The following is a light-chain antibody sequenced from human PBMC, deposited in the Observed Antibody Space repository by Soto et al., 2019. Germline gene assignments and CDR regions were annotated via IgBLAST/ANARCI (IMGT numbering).Light chain of an antibody. Sequence: QSVLTQPRSVSGSPGQSVTISCTGTSSDVGGYNYVSWYQQHPGKAPKVMIYDVSKRPSGVPDRFSGSKSGNTASLTISGLQAEDEGYYYCCAFAGIPYGFGSGIEATVL. J-gene: IGLJ1*01. CDR3: CAFAGIPYG. CDR2: DVS. V-gene: IGLV2-11*01. CDR1: SSDVGGYNY.